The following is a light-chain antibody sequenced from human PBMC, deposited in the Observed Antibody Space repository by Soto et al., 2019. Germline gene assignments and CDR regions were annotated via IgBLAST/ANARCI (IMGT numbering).Light chain of an antibody. CDR3: QQYSSTPVP. Sequence: DIVLTQSPDSLAVSLGERATINCKSSQSVLYSSNKENYLAWYQQKPGQPPKLLIYWASTRESGVPDRFSGSGSGTHFTRPISSLQAADVAVYYCQQYSSTPVPFGPGTKVAIK. V-gene: IGKV4-1*01. CDR2: WAS. CDR1: QSVLYSSNKENY. J-gene: IGKJ3*01.